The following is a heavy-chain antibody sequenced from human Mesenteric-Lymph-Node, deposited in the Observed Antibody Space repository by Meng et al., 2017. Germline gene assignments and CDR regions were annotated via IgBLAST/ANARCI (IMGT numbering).Heavy chain of an antibody. D-gene: IGHD6-6*01. J-gene: IGHJ3*02. V-gene: IGHV3-49*04. CDR2: IRSKAYGGTT. CDR1: GFTFGDYA. Sequence: GGSLRLSCTASGFTFGDYAMSWVRQAPGKGLEWVGFIRSKAYGGTTEYAASVKGRFTISRDDSKSIAYLQMNSLKTEDTAVYYCTRTREYSSSAYAFDIWGQGTMVTVSS. CDR3: TRTREYSSSAYAFDI.